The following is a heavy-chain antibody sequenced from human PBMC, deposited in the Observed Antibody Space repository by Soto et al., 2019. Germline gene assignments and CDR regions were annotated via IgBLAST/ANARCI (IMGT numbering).Heavy chain of an antibody. D-gene: IGHD4-17*01. CDR3: ARPANTVADHFDL. CDR1: YW. Sequence: YWSWIRQHPGKGLEWMGIIYHSDSDTRYSPSFQGQVTISAAQSITTAYLQWDSLKASDTAIYYCARPANTVADHFDLWGQGTPVTVSS. CDR2: IYHSDSDT. V-gene: IGHV5-51*01. J-gene: IGHJ4*02.